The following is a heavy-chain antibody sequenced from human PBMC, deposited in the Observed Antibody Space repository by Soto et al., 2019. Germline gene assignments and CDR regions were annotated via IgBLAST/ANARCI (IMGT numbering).Heavy chain of an antibody. D-gene: IGHD3-22*01. Sequence: SVKVSCKASGGTFSSYAISWVRQAPGQGLEWMGGIIPIFGTANYAQKFQGRVTITADEPTSTAYMELSSLRSEDTAVYYCARDLKRYYDSSGYGYYYYGMDVWGQGTTVTVSS. CDR3: ARDLKRYYDSSGYGYYYYGMDV. CDR2: IIPIFGTA. V-gene: IGHV1-69*13. J-gene: IGHJ6*02. CDR1: GGTFSSYA.